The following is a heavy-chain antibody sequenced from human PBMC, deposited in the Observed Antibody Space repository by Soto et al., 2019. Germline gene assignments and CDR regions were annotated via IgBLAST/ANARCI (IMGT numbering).Heavy chain of an antibody. J-gene: IGHJ2*01. V-gene: IGHV1-3*04. CDR3: ARNPDCSSTSCPNWYFDL. Sequence: ASVKVSCKDSGYTFTNYAMHWVRQAPGQRLEWMGWINTGNGDTKYSQKFQGRVSITRDTSASTAYMELSSLRSEDTAVYYCARNPDCSSTSCPNWYFDLWGRGTLVTVSS. CDR1: GYTFTNYA. CDR2: INTGNGDT. D-gene: IGHD2-2*01.